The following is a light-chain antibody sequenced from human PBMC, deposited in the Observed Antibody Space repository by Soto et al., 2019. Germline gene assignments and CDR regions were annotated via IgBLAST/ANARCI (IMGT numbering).Light chain of an antibody. Sequence: DIQMTQSPFSLSASVGDRVTITCRASQSISIYLNWYQQKPGKAPKLLIYGASSLQSGVPSRFSGSGSGTHFTLIISSLQPEDFATYYCQQSYSTPYTFGQGTNVEIK. V-gene: IGKV1-39*01. CDR3: QQSYSTPYT. J-gene: IGKJ2*01. CDR2: GAS. CDR1: QSISIY.